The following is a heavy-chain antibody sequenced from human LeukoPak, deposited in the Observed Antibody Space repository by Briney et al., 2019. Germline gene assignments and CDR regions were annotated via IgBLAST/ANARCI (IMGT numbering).Heavy chain of an antibody. CDR2: IYIGGNT. CDR3: AKDFPDIVVVPAAPYYYYYGMDV. V-gene: IGHV3-53*05. J-gene: IGHJ6*02. D-gene: IGHD2-2*01. Sequence: PGGSLRLSCAASEFTVSSNYMHWVRQAPGKGLEWVSLIYIGGNTFYADSVKGRFIISRDNSKNTLYLQMNSLRAEDTAVYYCAKDFPDIVVVPAAPYYYYYGMDVWGQGTTVTVSS. CDR1: EFTVSSNY.